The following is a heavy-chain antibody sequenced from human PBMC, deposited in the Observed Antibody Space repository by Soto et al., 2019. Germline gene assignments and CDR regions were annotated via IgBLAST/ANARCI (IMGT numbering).Heavy chain of an antibody. J-gene: IGHJ4*02. D-gene: IGHD3-3*01. Sequence: PRWSLRLSSASTVFSFAGYALTWVRQAPGKGLEWLSAVSGGGASTYYADSVRGRFSISRDVSGNMIYLQLNRLTAGDTATYYCAKTQTFNGYYGGFDAWGQGTRVTVS. V-gene: IGHV3-23*01. CDR1: VFSFAGYA. CDR2: VSGGGAST. CDR3: AKTQTFNGYYGGFDA.